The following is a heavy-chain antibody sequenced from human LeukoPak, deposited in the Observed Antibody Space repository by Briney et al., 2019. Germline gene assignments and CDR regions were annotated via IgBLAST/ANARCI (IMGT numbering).Heavy chain of an antibody. J-gene: IGHJ4*02. CDR1: GFIVSSNY. Sequence: GGPLRLSCAASGFIVSSNYMSWVRQAPGKGLEWVSVFYTGGTTDYANSVRGRFTISRDNSKNTLYLQMNSLRAEDTAVYYCTRVVPRYYYDSSGYSYPDFWGQGTLVTVSS. D-gene: IGHD3-22*01. CDR3: TRVVPRYYYDSSGYSYPDF. CDR2: FYTGGTT. V-gene: IGHV3-53*01.